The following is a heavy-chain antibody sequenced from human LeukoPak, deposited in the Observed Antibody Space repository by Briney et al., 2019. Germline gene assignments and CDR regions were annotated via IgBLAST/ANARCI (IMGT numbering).Heavy chain of an antibody. V-gene: IGHV4-34*01. J-gene: IGHJ4*02. CDR3: ATYYESTGYRFDY. CDR1: GGSFSGYY. D-gene: IGHD3-22*01. CDR2: INHSGST. Sequence: PSETLSLTCAVYGGSFSGYYRSWIRQPPGKGLEWIGEINHSGSTNYNPSLKSRVYMSVDKSKNHFSLRLSSVTAADTAVYYCATYYESTGYRFDYWGQGALVTVSS.